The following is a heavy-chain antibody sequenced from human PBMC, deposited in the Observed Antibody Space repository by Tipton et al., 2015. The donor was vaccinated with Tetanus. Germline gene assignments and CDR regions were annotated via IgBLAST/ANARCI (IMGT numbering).Heavy chain of an antibody. Sequence: SLRLSCAASGFTFSRYAMHWVRQAPGKGLEWVAVIWYDGSNKNYADSVKGRFTISRDNSKNTLYLQMNSLSAEDTAVYYCARDIAIVRARDWYFDVWGRGTLVTVSS. CDR2: IWYDGSNK. CDR1: GFTFSRYA. CDR3: ARDIAIVRARDWYFDV. J-gene: IGHJ2*01. V-gene: IGHV3-33*08. D-gene: IGHD2/OR15-2a*01.